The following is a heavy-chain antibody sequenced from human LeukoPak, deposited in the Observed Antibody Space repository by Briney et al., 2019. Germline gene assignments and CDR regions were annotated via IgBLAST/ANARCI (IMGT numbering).Heavy chain of an antibody. CDR2: ISAYNGNT. CDR1: GYTFTSYG. V-gene: IGHV1-18*01. D-gene: IGHD3-22*01. J-gene: IGHJ4*02. Sequence: GASVKVSCKASGYTFTSYGISWVRQAPGQGLEWMGWISAYNGNTNYAQKFQGRVTITADKSTSTAYMELSSLRSEDTAVYYCARGGVNYYDSSGYDYWGQGTLVTVSS. CDR3: ARGGVNYYDSSGYDY.